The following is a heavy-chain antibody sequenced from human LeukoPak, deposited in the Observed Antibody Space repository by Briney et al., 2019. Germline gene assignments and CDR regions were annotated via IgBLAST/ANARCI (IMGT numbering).Heavy chain of an antibody. CDR2: INPNSGGT. D-gene: IGHD3-10*01. CDR3: ARGPDVLPMDWFDP. Sequence: ASVKVSCKASGYSFTGYYMHWVRQAPGQGLEWMGWINPNSGGTKYAQKFQGRVTMTRDTSISTAYMELSRLSSVTAADTAVYYCARGPDVLPMDWFDPWGQGTLVTVSS. V-gene: IGHV1-2*02. CDR1: GYSFTGYY. J-gene: IGHJ5*02.